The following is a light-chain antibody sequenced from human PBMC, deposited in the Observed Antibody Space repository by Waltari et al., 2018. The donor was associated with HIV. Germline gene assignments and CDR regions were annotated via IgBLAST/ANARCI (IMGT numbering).Light chain of an antibody. Sequence: QPVLTQPPSMSAAPGQNITIACAVTTSNIGNVFLSWYQQLPGTAPTLLIYDDDRRPSGIPDRFSGSKSGTSATLGITGLQPGDEGDYHCGTWDRFLRVGVFGGGTKLTVL. CDR2: DDD. J-gene: IGLJ2*01. V-gene: IGLV1-51*01. CDR1: TSNIGNVF. CDR3: GTWDRFLRVGV.